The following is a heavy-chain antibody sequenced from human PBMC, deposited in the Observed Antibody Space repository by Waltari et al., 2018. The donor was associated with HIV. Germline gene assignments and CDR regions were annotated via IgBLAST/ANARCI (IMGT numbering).Heavy chain of an antibody. CDR2: IYYSGST. J-gene: IGHJ4*02. V-gene: IGHV4-39*01. CDR3: ARLDTLGSWYEGLYYFDY. CDR1: GGSISSSSYY. Sequence: QLQLQESGPGLVKPSETLSLTCTVSGGSISSSSYYWGWIRQPPGTGLEWIGSIYYSGSTYYNPSLKSRVTISVDTSKNQFSLKLSSVTAADTAVYYCARLDTLGSWYEGLYYFDYWGQGTLVTVSS. D-gene: IGHD6-13*01.